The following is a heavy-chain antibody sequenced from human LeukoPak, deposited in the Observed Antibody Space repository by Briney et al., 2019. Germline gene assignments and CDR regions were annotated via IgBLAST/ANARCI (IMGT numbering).Heavy chain of an antibody. Sequence: ASVKVSCKASGYTFTGYYMHWARQAPGQGLEWMGIINPSGGSTSYAQKFQGRVTMTRDMSTSTVYMELSSLRSEDTAVYYCARDRSVEGFDYWGQGTLVTVSS. CDR3: ARDRSVEGFDY. CDR1: GYTFTGYY. CDR2: INPSGGST. D-gene: IGHD5-24*01. V-gene: IGHV1-46*01. J-gene: IGHJ4*02.